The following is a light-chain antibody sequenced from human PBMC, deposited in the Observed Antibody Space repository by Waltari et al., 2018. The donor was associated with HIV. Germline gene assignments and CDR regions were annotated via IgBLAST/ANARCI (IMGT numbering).Light chain of an antibody. Sequence: QSALTQPASVSASPGQSITISCTGTSSDVGGYNYVSWSQQPPGNAPKLMIYEVTNRPSGVSNRFSVSKSGNTASLTISGLQAEDEADYYCSSYTSSSTLSRVFGGGTKLTVL. CDR3: SSYTSSSTLSRV. CDR1: SSDVGGYNY. V-gene: IGLV2-14*01. CDR2: EVT. J-gene: IGLJ2*01.